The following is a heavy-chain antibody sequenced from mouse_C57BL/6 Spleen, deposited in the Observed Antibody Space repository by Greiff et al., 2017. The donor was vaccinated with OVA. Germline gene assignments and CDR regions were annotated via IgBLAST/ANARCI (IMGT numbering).Heavy chain of an antibody. CDR2: IYPRSGNT. CDR3: ARRDTTVVAPAY. CDR1: GYTFTSYG. Sequence: QVQLQQSGAELARPGASVKLSCKASGYTFTSYGISWVKQRTGQGLEWIGEIYPRSGNTYYNEKIKGKATLTADKSSSTAYMELRSLTSEDSAVYFCARRDTTVVAPAYWGQGTLVTVSA. V-gene: IGHV1-81*01. D-gene: IGHD1-1*01. J-gene: IGHJ3*01.